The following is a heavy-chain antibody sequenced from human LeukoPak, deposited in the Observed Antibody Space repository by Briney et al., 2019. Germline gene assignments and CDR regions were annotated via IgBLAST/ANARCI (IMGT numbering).Heavy chain of an antibody. CDR3: ARGGAGYCSGGSCYWDAFDI. Sequence: PGGSLRLSCAASGFTFSSYSMNWVRQAPGKGLEWVSSISSSSSTIYYADSVKGRFTISRDNAKNSLYLQMNSLRAEDTAVYYCARGGAGYCSGGSCYWDAFDIWGQGTMVTVSS. CDR2: ISSSSSTI. V-gene: IGHV3-48*04. CDR1: GFTFSSYS. J-gene: IGHJ3*02. D-gene: IGHD2-15*01.